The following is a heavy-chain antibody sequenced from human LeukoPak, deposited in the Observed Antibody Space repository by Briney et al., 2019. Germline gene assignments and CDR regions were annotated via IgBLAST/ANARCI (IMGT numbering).Heavy chain of an antibody. CDR2: ISYDGSNK. V-gene: IGHV3-30*18. CDR1: GFTFSSYG. Sequence: GGSLRLSCAASGFTFSSYGMHWVRQAPGKGLEWVAVISYDGSNKYYADSVKGRFTISRDNSKNMLYLQMNSLRAEDTAVYYCAKEASRYCSSTSCPTSDYWGQGTLVTVSS. CDR3: AKEASRYCSSTSCPTSDY. J-gene: IGHJ4*02. D-gene: IGHD2-2*01.